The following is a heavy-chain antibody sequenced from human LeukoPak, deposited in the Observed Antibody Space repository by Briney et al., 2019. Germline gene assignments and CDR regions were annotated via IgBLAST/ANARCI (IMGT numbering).Heavy chain of an antibody. Sequence: SETLSLTCTVSGGSISSYYWSWIRQPAGEGLEWIGRIYTSGSTNYNASLKSRVSMSVDTSKNQFSLKLSSVTAADTAVFYCAREDSGSYREFDYWGQGTLVTVSS. V-gene: IGHV4-4*07. D-gene: IGHD1-26*01. CDR1: GGSISSYY. CDR2: IYTSGST. CDR3: AREDSGSYREFDY. J-gene: IGHJ4*02.